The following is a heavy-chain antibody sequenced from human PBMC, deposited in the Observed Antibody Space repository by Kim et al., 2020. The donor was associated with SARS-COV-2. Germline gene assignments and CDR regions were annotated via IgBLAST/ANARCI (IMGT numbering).Heavy chain of an antibody. V-gene: IGHV4-34*01. CDR1: GGSFSGYY. Sequence: SETLSLTCAVYGGSFSGYYWSWIRQPPGKGLEWIGEINHSGSTNYNPSLKSRVTISVDTSKNQFSLKLSSVTAADTAVYYCARGRDDGDYAFQHWGQGTLVTVSS. J-gene: IGHJ1*01. D-gene: IGHD4-17*01. CDR2: INHSGST. CDR3: ARGRDDGDYAFQH.